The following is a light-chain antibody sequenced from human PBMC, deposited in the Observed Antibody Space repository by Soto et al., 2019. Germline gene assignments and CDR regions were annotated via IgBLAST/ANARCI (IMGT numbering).Light chain of an antibody. CDR2: GAS. CDR3: QQYGSSPRVT. CDR1: QSVSSSY. V-gene: IGKV3-20*01. Sequence: EIVLTQSPGTLSMSPGERATLSCRARQSVSSSYLAWYQQKPGQAPRLLIYGASSRATGIPDRFSGSGSGTDFPLTISRLEPEDFAVYYCQQYGSSPRVTFGQGTRLEIK. J-gene: IGKJ5*01.